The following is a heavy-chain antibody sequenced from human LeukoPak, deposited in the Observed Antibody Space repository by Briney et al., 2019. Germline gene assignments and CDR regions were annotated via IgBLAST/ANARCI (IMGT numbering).Heavy chain of an antibody. CDR1: GGSFSGYY. CDR2: INHSGST. D-gene: IGHD4-17*01. Sequence: PSETLSLTCAVYGGSFSGYYWSWIRQPPGKGLEWIGEINHSGSTNYNPSLKSRVTISVDTPKNQFSLKLSSVTAADTAVYYCARVEADYADYVDYYYYGMDVWGQGTTVTVSS. J-gene: IGHJ6*02. CDR3: ARVEADYADYVDYYYYGMDV. V-gene: IGHV4-34*01.